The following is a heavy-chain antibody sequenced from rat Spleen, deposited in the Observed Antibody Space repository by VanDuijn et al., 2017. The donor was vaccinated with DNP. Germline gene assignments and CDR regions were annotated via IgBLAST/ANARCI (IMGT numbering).Heavy chain of an antibody. CDR1: GFTFSAYW. Sequence: EVQLVESGGGLVQPGRSLRLSCVASGFTFSAYWMFWVRQAPGKGLEWVASINTVGGSTYYPDSVKGRFTTSRDNAKNILYLQMDSLRSEDTATYYCARPDCWGQGTLVTVSS. V-gene: IGHV5-58*01. CDR3: ARPDC. D-gene: IGHD1-7*01. CDR2: INTVGGST. J-gene: IGHJ3*01.